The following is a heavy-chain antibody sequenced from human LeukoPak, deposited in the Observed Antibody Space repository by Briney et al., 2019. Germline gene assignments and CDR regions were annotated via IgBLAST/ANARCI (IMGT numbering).Heavy chain of an antibody. CDR1: GFTFSDYY. CDR3: ARSRPSRYCSGGSCTHHAFDI. J-gene: IGHJ3*02. CDR2: ISSSGSTI. V-gene: IGHV3-11*04. D-gene: IGHD2-15*01. Sequence: GGSLRLSCAASGFTFSDYYMSWIRQAPGKGLEWVSYISSSGSTIYYADPVKGRFTISRDNAKNSMYLQMNSLRAEDTAVYYCARSRPSRYCSGGSCTHHAFDIWGQGTMVTVYS.